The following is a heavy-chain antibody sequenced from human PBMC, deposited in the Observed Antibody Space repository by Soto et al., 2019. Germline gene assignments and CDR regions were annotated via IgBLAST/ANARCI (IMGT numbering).Heavy chain of an antibody. V-gene: IGHV3-30-3*01. Sequence: QERLVESGGGVVQPVRSLRLSCVVSGFTFRTYALHWVRQAPGKGLEWVAGISYDGNDKYYDDSVKGRFTIARDTSQNTLYLQMNGRTSEDKAVYYCVRWPCGMDVWGQGTTVTVSS. CDR1: GFTFRTYA. D-gene: IGHD2-21*01. CDR2: ISYDGNDK. J-gene: IGHJ6*02. CDR3: VRWPCGMDV.